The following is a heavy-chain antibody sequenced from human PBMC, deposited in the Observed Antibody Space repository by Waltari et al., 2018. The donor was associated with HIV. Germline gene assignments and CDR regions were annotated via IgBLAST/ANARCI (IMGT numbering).Heavy chain of an antibody. D-gene: IGHD3-22*01. CDR2: INPNSGGT. CDR3: ATPSYDSSGYYSAGSEFDY. J-gene: IGHJ4*02. V-gene: IGHV1-2*02. Sequence: QVQLVQSGAEVKKPGASVKVSCTASGYTFTGYYIHWLRQAPGQGLEWMGWINPNSGGTNYAQNFQGRVTMTRDTSISTAYMELSRLRSDDTAVYYCATPSYDSSGYYSAGSEFDYWGQGTLVTVSS. CDR1: GYTFTGYY.